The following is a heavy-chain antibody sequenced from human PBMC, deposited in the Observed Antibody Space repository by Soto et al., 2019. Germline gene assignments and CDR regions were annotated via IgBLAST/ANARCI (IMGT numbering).Heavy chain of an antibody. V-gene: IGHV4-4*07. D-gene: IGHD3-22*01. CDR3: AREGYDRRQYYGMDV. CDR2: IYTSGST. CDR1: GGSISSYY. J-gene: IGHJ6*02. Sequence: SETLSLTCTVSGGSISSYYWSWIRQPAGKGLEWIGRIYTSGSTNYNPSLKSRVTMSVDTSKNQFSLKLSSVTAADTAVYYCAREGYDRRQYYGMDVWGQGTTVTVSS.